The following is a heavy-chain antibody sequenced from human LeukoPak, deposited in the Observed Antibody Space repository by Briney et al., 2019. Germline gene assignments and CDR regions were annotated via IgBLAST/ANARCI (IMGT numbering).Heavy chain of an antibody. D-gene: IGHD2-8*01. CDR2: IYYSGST. J-gene: IGHJ5*02. V-gene: IGHV4-39*01. CDR1: GGSISSSSYY. Sequence: KPSETLSLTCTVSGGSISSSSYYWGWIRQPPGKWLEWIGSIYYSGSTYYNPSLKSRVTISVDTSKNQFSLKLSSVTAADTAVYYCARHRPLFARLYAPSNWFDPWGQGTLVTVSS. CDR3: ARHRPLFARLYAPSNWFDP.